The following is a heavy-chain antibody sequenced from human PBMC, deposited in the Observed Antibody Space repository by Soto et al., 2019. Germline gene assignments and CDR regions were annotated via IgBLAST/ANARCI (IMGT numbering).Heavy chain of an antibody. CDR3: ARAFGDVGDY. CDR1: GFTFSTYS. D-gene: IGHD3-10*01. V-gene: IGHV3-21*01. CDR2: ISGSGNYR. Sequence: PGGSLRLSCSASGFTFSTYSMNWVRRAPGKGLEWVSSISGSGNYRYFADSVKGRFTISRDNAKNSVFLQMNSLRAEDTAMYYCARAFGDVGDYWGRGTLVTVSS. J-gene: IGHJ4*02.